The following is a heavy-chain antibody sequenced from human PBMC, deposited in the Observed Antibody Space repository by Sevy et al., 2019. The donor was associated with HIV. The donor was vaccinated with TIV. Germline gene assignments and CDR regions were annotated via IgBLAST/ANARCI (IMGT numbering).Heavy chain of an antibody. CDR2: INQAGSDK. V-gene: IGHV3-7*01. J-gene: IGHJ1*01. Sequence: GGSLRLSCAASGFTFSDSRMTWVRQGPGKGLEWVANINQAGSDKYYVDSVRGRFTISRDNAKNSLYLQMNSLRVEDTALYYCARSGFLSRYWGQGSLVTVSS. CDR1: GFTFSDSR. D-gene: IGHD2-15*01. CDR3: ARSGFLSRY.